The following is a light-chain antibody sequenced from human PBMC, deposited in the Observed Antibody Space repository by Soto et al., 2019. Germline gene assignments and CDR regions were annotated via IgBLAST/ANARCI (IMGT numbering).Light chain of an antibody. J-gene: IGKJ5*01. CDR3: QQFHNWHPIT. CDR1: QSVSTN. Sequence: EIVITQYPATLSVSPGERATLSCMASQSVSTNLAWYQQKPGQAPRLLIYGASTRATGIPARFSGSGSGTEFTLTISSLQSEDFAVYYCQQFHNWHPITVGPGTRLEIK. CDR2: GAS. V-gene: IGKV3-15*01.